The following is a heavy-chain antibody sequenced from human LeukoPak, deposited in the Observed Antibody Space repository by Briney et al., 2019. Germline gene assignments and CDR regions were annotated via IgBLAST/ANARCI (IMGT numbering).Heavy chain of an antibody. CDR3: ATYSGSYRGFDY. CDR2: FDPEDGET. Sequence: ASVKVSCKVSGYTLTELSMHWVRQAPGKGLEWMGGFDPEDGETIYAQKFQGRVTMTEDTSTDTAYMELGSLRSEDTAVYYCATYSGSYRGFDYWGQGTLVTVSS. D-gene: IGHD1-26*01. CDR1: GYTLTELS. J-gene: IGHJ4*02. V-gene: IGHV1-24*01.